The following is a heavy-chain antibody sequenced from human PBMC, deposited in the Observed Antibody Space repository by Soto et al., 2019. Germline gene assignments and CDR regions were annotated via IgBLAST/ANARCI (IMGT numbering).Heavy chain of an antibody. CDR1: GGSISSGDYY. D-gene: IGHD2-15*01. J-gene: IGHJ5*02. Sequence: QVQLQESGPGLVKPSQTLSLTCTVSGGSISSGDYYWSWIRQPPGKGLEWIGYIYYSGSTYYNPSLKSRGTIAVDTSKNQFSLKLSSVTAADTAVYYCASFRSCSAGSCLGGFDPWGQGTLVTVSS. CDR2: IYYSGST. V-gene: IGHV4-30-4*01. CDR3: ASFRSCSAGSCLGGFDP.